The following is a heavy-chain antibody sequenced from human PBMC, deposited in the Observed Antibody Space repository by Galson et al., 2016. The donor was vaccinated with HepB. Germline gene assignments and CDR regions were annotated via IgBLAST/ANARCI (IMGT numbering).Heavy chain of an antibody. CDR3: ARGPTGDEPYSYGYGFDY. V-gene: IGHV3-30*04. CDR2: ISYDGINE. J-gene: IGHJ4*02. Sequence: LRLSCAASGFTFRTFAMYWVRQAPGKGLEWVAVISYDGINEFYADSVKGRFTISRDNSENTLYLQMNSLRGEDTAVYYCARGPTGDEPYSYGYGFDYWGQGTLVTVSS. D-gene: IGHD5-18*01. CDR1: GFTFRTFA.